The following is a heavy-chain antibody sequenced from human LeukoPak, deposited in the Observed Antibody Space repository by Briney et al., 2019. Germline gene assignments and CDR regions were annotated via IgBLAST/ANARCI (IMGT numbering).Heavy chain of an antibody. D-gene: IGHD4-11*01. CDR1: GYTFSNFD. J-gene: IGHJ6*03. V-gene: IGHV1-69*05. Sequence: SVKVSCKASGYTFSNFDINWVRQAPGQGLEWMGGIIPIFGTANYAQKFQGRVTITTDESTSTAYMELSSLRSEDTAVYYCARAPMTTVTDGYYYYYMDVWGKGTTVTVSS. CDR3: ARAPMTTVTDGYYYYYMDV. CDR2: IIPIFGTA.